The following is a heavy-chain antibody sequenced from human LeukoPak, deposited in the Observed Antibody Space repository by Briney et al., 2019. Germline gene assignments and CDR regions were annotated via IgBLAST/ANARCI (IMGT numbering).Heavy chain of an antibody. V-gene: IGHV4-59*01. CDR1: GGSISTYH. D-gene: IGHD1-1*01. CDR3: ARDPSVSGRSWKFDP. J-gene: IGHJ5*02. CDR2: VHYSGST. Sequence: SETLSLTCTVSGGSISTYHWSWIRQPPGKRLEWIGYVHYSGSTNYNPSLKSRVTISLDTSKNQFSLKLSSVTAADTAVYYCARDPSVSGRSWKFDPWGQGTLVTVSS.